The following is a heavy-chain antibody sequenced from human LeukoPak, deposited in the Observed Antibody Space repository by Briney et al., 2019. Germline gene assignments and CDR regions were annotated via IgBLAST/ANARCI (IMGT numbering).Heavy chain of an antibody. V-gene: IGHV3-21*01. J-gene: IGHJ4*02. CDR1: GFTFSSYS. CDR2: ISSSSSYI. Sequence: GGSLRLSCAASGFTFSSYSMNWVRQAPGKGLEWVSSISSSSSYIYYADSVKGRFTISRDSAKNSLYLQMNSLRAEDTAVYYCARVDGSSSSWFLDYWGQGTLVTVSS. CDR3: ARVDGSSSSWFLDY. D-gene: IGHD6-13*01.